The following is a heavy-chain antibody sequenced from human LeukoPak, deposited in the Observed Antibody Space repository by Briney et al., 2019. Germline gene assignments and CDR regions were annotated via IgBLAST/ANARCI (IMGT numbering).Heavy chain of an antibody. CDR1: GFTFSSHG. Sequence: PGGSLRLSCAASGFTFSSHGMSWVRQAPGKGLEWVSTISGSGDNTYYADSVKGRFTISRDNSKNTLYLQMNSLRAEDTAVYYCARHLSGITGYTYGRGIDYWGQGTLLTVSS. D-gene: IGHD5-18*01. J-gene: IGHJ4*02. V-gene: IGHV3-23*01. CDR3: ARHLSGITGYTYGRGIDY. CDR2: ISGSGDNT.